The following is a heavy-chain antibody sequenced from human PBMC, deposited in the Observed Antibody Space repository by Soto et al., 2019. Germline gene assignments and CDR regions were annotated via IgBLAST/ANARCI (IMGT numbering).Heavy chain of an antibody. CDR1: GFTFSSYS. V-gene: IGHV3-48*01. J-gene: IGHJ1*01. D-gene: IGHD6-13*01. CDR3: ARDLGSSWYPEYFQH. Sequence: GGSLRLSCAASGFTFSSYSMNWVRQAPGKGLEWVSYISSSSSTIYYADPVKGRFTISRDNAKNSLYLQMNSLRAEDTAVYYCARDLGSSWYPEYFQHWGQGT. CDR2: ISSSSSTI.